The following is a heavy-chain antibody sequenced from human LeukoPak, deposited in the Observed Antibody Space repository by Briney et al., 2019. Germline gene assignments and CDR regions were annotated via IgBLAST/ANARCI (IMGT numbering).Heavy chain of an antibody. J-gene: IGHJ4*02. CDR1: GFTFSSSW. D-gene: IGHD3-10*01. Sequence: GGSQRLSCVASGFTFSSSWMSWVRQGPGKGPEWVANMNQDGSRKYYVDSVKGRFTISRDNAKNSLFLQMNGLRDEDTAVYYCTRDSQGSGTYSTDQWGQGTLVTVSS. CDR3: TRDSQGSGTYSTDQ. V-gene: IGHV3-7*01. CDR2: MNQDGSRK.